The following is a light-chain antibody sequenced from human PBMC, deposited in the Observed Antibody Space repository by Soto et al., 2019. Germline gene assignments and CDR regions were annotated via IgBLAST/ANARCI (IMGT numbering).Light chain of an antibody. Sequence: AIQLTQSPSSLSASVGDRVIITCRASQGIHTALAWYQQKPGNAPMLLIYDASTVEAGVPSRFSGSGSGTEFTLTISSLQPDDFATYCCQQYNSYSGTFGQGAKV. V-gene: IGKV1-13*02. CDR3: QQYNSYSGT. CDR1: QGIHTA. CDR2: DAS. J-gene: IGKJ1*01.